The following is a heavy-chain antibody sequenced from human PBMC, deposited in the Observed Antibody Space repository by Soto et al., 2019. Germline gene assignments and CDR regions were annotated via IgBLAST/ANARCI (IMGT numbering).Heavy chain of an antibody. V-gene: IGHV3-23*01. J-gene: IGHJ6*02. CDR1: GFTFSNYG. CDR3: ARDRWSSYNGNYFHYYGMDV. D-gene: IGHD1-26*01. Sequence: PGGSLRLSCAASGFTFSNYGINWVRQAPGKGLEWVSVISGSGGSTYYADSVKGRFTIARDNSKNTLYLQMNSLRAEDTAVYYCARDRWSSYNGNYFHYYGMDVWGQGTTVTVSS. CDR2: ISGSGGST.